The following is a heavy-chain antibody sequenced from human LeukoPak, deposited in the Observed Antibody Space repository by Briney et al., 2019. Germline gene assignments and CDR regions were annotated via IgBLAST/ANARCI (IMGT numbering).Heavy chain of an antibody. J-gene: IGHJ4*02. CDR2: ISWNSDSI. CDR1: GFTFDDYA. Sequence: GGSLRLSCAASGFTFDDYAMHWVRQAPGKGLEWASGISWNSDSIGYADSVKGRFTISRDNAKNSLYLQMNRLRAEDMALYYCAKDISRWLVYYFDYWGQGTMVTVSS. D-gene: IGHD6-19*01. CDR3: AKDISRWLVYYFDY. V-gene: IGHV3-9*03.